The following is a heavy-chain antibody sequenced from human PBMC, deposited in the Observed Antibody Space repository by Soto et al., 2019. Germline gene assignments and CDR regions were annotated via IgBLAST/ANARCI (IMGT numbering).Heavy chain of an antibody. CDR3: ARVGRLITAAGLLDA. D-gene: IGHD6-13*01. Sequence: PSETLSLTCTISNGSIGSYYWTWIRQPPGKGLEWIGHIYYSGSTNYNPSLKSRLTLSLDTSKNQFSLKLTSVTAADTAVYYCARVGRLITAAGLLDAWGQGTLVP. V-gene: IGHV4-59*01. CDR1: NGSIGSYY. CDR2: IYYSGST. J-gene: IGHJ5*02.